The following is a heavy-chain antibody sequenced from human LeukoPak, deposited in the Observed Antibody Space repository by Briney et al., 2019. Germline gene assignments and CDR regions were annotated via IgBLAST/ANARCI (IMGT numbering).Heavy chain of an antibody. V-gene: IGHV3-74*01. Sequence: GGALLLSCAASGFTFSPYWMHWVRPPPGKGLMWVSRIRSGGGDSNYAASVKGRFTISRDNAKNTLYLEMNSLRAEDTAVYYCARDLVAGSGSTACWGQGTLVTVSS. CDR2: IRSGGGDS. CDR3: ARDLVAGSGSTAC. D-gene: IGHD3-10*01. CDR1: GFTFSPYW. J-gene: IGHJ4*02.